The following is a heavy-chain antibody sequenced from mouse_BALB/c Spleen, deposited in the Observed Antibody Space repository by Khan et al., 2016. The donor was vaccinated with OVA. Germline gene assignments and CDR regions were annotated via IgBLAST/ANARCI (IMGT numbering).Heavy chain of an antibody. D-gene: IGHD1-1*01. CDR3: ARIKKIVATYFDF. V-gene: IGHV1S81*02. CDR2: TNPTNGRT. CDR1: GYTFTSYW. Sequence: QVQLQQSGAELVKAGASVKMSCKASGYTFTSYWMHWVKQRLGQGLEWFAETNPTNGRTYYNEKLKSKATLTVDKSSSTAYRRLSGPTFEDSAVYYCARIKKIVATYFDFWGQGTTLTVSS. J-gene: IGHJ2*01.